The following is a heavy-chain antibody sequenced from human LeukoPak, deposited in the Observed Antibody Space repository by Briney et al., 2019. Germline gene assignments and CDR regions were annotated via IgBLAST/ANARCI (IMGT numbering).Heavy chain of an antibody. J-gene: IGHJ4*02. CDR2: ISYDGSNK. CDR1: GFTFSSYG. D-gene: IGHD6-13*01. V-gene: IGHV3-30*18. Sequence: PGGSLRLSCAASGFTFSSYGMHWVRQAPGKGLEWVAVISYDGSNKYYADSVKGRFTISRDNSKNTLYLQMNSLRAEDTAVYYCAKERAAAATPDYWGQGTLVTVSS. CDR3: AKERAAAATPDY.